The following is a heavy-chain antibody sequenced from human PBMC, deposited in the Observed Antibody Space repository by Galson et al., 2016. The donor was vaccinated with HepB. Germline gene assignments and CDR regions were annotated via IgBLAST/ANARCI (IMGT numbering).Heavy chain of an antibody. D-gene: IGHD6-13*01. V-gene: IGHV3-23*01. J-gene: IGHJ4*02. CDR2: ITGSGTST. CDR3: AXGDSRXXYFFCF. CDR1: XXXFSSYX. Sequence: RLSXXASXXXFSSYXXXFVXQAPGKGLEWVSAITGSGTSTYYADSVKGRLTISRDNSKNTLYLQMNSLRAEXTAXHYCAXGDSRXXYFFCFWGQGTLVTVSS.